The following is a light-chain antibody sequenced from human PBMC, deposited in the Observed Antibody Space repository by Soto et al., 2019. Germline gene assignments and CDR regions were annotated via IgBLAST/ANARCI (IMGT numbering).Light chain of an antibody. V-gene: IGKV3-20*01. Sequence: NVLTQSPGTLSLSPGERATLSCRASQSLSGNYLAWYQQKPGQAPRVLIYRASIRATGISDRFSGSGSGTDFTLTISSLQSEDFAVYSCQQYNNWPWTCGQGTKVDIK. CDR1: QSLSGNY. CDR2: RAS. CDR3: QQYNNWPWT. J-gene: IGKJ1*01.